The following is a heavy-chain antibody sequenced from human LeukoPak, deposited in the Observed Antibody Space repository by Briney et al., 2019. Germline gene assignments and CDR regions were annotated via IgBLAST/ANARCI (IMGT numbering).Heavy chain of an antibody. CDR2: MNPNSGNT. J-gene: IGHJ4*02. Sequence: ASVKVSCKAPGYTFTSYDINWVRQATGQGLEWMGWMNPNSGNTGYAQKFQGRVTMTEDTSTDTAYMELSSLRSEDTAVYYCARTVAGSWYYFDYWGQGTLVTVSS. V-gene: IGHV1-8*01. CDR3: ARTVAGSWYYFDY. CDR1: GYTFTSYD. D-gene: IGHD6-13*01.